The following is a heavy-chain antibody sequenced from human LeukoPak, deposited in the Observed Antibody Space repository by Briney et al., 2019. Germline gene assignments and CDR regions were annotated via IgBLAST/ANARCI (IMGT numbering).Heavy chain of an antibody. Sequence: QSGGSLRLSCAASGFTFSNYAMSWVRQAPGKGLEWVSVISGSGGSTYYADSVKGRFTISRDNPKNTLYLQMNSLRAEDTAVYYCAKAEYYYDSSGLYWGQGTLVTVSS. J-gene: IGHJ4*02. CDR3: AKAEYYYDSSGLY. CDR2: ISGSGGST. CDR1: GFTFSNYA. D-gene: IGHD3-22*01. V-gene: IGHV3-23*01.